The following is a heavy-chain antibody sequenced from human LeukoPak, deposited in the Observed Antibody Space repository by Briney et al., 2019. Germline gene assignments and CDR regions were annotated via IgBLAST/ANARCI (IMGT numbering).Heavy chain of an antibody. V-gene: IGHV3-30*02. CDR1: GFTFSSYG. J-gene: IGHJ6*03. D-gene: IGHD2-2*01. Sequence: GGSLRLSCAASGFTFSSYGMHWVRQAPGKGLEWVAFIRYDGSNKYYADSVKGRFTISRDNSKNTLYLQMNSLRAEDTAVYYCAKGTVGGYYYYYMDVWGKGTTVTVSS. CDR2: IRYDGSNK. CDR3: AKGTVGGYYYYYMDV.